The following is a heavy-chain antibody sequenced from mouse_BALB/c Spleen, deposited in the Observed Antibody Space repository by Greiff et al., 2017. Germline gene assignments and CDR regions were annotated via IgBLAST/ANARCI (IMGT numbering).Heavy chain of an antibody. CDR3: ARHGNYYAMDY. V-gene: IGHV1-80*01. CDR1: GYAFSSYW. Sequence: QVHVKQSGAELVRPGSSVKISCKASGYAFSSYWMNWVKQRPGQGLEWIGQIYPGDGDTNYNGKFKGKATLTADKSSSTAYMQLSSLTSEDSAVYFCARHGNYYAMDYWGQGTSVTVSS. D-gene: IGHD2-1*01. CDR2: IYPGDGDT. J-gene: IGHJ4*01.